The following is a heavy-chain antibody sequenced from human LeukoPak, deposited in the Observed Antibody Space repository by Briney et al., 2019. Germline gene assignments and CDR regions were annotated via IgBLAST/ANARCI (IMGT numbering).Heavy chain of an antibody. J-gene: IGHJ4*02. D-gene: IGHD6-13*01. CDR2: IYYSGST. CDR1: GASFSSSTYY. V-gene: IGHV4-39*01. CDR3: ARHAGGIAAAGTRQFDY. Sequence: SETLSLTCTVSGASFSSSTYYWGWIRQPPGKGLEWIGSIYYSGSTYYNPSLKSRVTMSVDTFKNQFSLKLRSVTAADTAVYYCARHAGGIAAAGTRQFDYWGQGNLVTVSS.